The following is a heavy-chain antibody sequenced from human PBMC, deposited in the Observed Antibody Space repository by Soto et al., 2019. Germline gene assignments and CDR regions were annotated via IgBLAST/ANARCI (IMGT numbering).Heavy chain of an antibody. CDR1: GGSISSSNW. J-gene: IGHJ4*02. V-gene: IGHV4-4*02. Sequence: SETLSLTCAVSGGSISSSNWWSWVRQPPGKGLEWIGEIYHSGSTNYNPSLKSRVTISVDKSKNQFSLKLSSVTAADTAVYYCARNGGPYYYDSSGYYYWGQGTLVTV. CDR2: IYHSGST. CDR3: ARNGGPYYYDSSGYYY. D-gene: IGHD3-22*01.